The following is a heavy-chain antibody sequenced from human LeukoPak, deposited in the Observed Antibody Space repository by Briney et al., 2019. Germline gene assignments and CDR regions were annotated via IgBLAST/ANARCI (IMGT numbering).Heavy chain of an antibody. D-gene: IGHD6-6*01. V-gene: IGHV3-74*01. CDR3: ARIDHSSSTGFDP. Sequence: GGSLRLSCAASGFTFRKYWLHWVRQAPGKGLVWVSRINPDDGSTSYADSVKGRFTISRDNAKSTLYLQMNSLRAEDTAVYYCARIDHSSSTGFDPWGQGTLVTVSS. CDR2: INPDDGST. J-gene: IGHJ5*02. CDR1: GFTFRKYW.